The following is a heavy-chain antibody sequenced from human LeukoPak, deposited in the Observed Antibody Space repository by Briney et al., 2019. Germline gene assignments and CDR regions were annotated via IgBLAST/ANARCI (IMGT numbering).Heavy chain of an antibody. CDR1: GGSISSGSYY. V-gene: IGHV4-39*07. J-gene: IGHJ3*02. D-gene: IGHD3-10*01. Sequence: PSQTLSLTCTVSGGSISSGSYYWTWIRQPPGKGLEWIGEINHGGSTNYNPSLKSRVTISVDTSKNQFSLKLSSVTAADTAVYYCARDQITMVRGAPDGDAFDIWGQGTMVTVSS. CDR3: ARDQITMVRGAPDGDAFDI. CDR2: INHGGST.